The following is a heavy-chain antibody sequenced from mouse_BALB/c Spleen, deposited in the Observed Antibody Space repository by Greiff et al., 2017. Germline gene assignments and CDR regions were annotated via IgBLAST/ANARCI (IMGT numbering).Heavy chain of an antibody. D-gene: IGHD1-1*01. V-gene: IGHV1-69*01. CDR3: AGTTVVAEDYFDY. CDR2: IDTSDSYT. Sequence: QVQLQQPGAELVMPGASVKMSCKASGYTFTDYWMHWVKQRPGQGLEWIGAIDTSDSYTSYNQKFKGKATLTVDESSSTAYMQLSSLTSEDSAVYYCAGTTVVAEDYFDYWGQGTTLTVSS. CDR1: GYTFTDYW. J-gene: IGHJ2*01.